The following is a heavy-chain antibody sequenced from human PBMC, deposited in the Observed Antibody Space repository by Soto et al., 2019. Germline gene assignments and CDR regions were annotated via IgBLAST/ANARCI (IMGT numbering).Heavy chain of an antibody. CDR3: ARDGPYSSSDSPYGMDV. J-gene: IGHJ6*02. CDR1: GGSISSYY. V-gene: IGHV4-59*12. CDR2: IYYSGDT. Sequence: PSETLSLTCTVSGGSISSYYCSWLRQPPGKGLEWIGYIYYSGDTNYNPSLKSRVTISVDTSKNQFSLKLSSVTAADTAVYYCARDGPYSSSDSPYGMDVWGQGTTVTVSS. D-gene: IGHD2-2*01.